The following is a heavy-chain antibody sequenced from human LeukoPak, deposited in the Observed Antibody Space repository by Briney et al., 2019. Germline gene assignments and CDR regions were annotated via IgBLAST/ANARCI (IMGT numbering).Heavy chain of an antibody. Sequence: ASVKVSCKACGYTFTSYGISWVRQAPGQGRAWMGWINAYNGNTNYAQKLQGSVTITADESTSKAYMEMSSLRSEDMAVYYCARAEVVPAVRYYYYYMDVWGKGTTVTVSS. J-gene: IGHJ6*03. CDR1: GYTFTSYG. CDR2: INAYNGNT. CDR3: ARAEVVPAVRYYYYYMDV. D-gene: IGHD2-2*01. V-gene: IGHV1-18*03.